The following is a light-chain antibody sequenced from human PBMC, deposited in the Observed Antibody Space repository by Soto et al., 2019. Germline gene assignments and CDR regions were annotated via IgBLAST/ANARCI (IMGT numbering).Light chain of an antibody. V-gene: IGKV3-15*01. CDR3: QQYRDWLRT. Sequence: EIVMTQSPDTLSVSPGEIATFSCRASQSVSTNLAWYQQKPGQAPRLVLYGAYTRATSIPARFSGSVSGTEFTLTISSLQSEDFAVYYCQQYRDWLRTFGQGAKVEIK. CDR1: QSVSTN. J-gene: IGKJ1*01. CDR2: GAY.